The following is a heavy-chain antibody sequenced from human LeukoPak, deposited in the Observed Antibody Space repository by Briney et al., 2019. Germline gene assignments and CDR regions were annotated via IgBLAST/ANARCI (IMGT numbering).Heavy chain of an antibody. CDR2: IYYSGTT. Sequence: SETLSLTCTVSGGSISSYYWSWIRQPPGKGLEWIGYIYYSGTTTYNPSLKSRVTISVDTSKNQSSLKLSSVTAADTAVYYCARGVYIAAAQYGYWGQGTLVTVSS. V-gene: IGHV4-59*01. CDR3: ARGVYIAAAQYGY. CDR1: GGSISSYY. J-gene: IGHJ4*02. D-gene: IGHD6-13*01.